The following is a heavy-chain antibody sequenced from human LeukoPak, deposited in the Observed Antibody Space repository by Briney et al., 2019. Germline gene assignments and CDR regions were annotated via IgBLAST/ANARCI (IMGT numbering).Heavy chain of an antibody. V-gene: IGHV3-30*02. J-gene: IGHJ4*01. Sequence: GGSLRLSCEASGFTFKTYGMHWIRQPPGKGLEWIAFITHDGSKDFYVDSVKDRLTISRENSKNMVFLQMDSLGPEATAVYYCAKDASWVARGDYFDHWGHGTLVTVSS. CDR2: ITHDGSKD. CDR3: AKDASWVARGDYFDH. CDR1: GFTFKTYG. D-gene: IGHD2-15*01.